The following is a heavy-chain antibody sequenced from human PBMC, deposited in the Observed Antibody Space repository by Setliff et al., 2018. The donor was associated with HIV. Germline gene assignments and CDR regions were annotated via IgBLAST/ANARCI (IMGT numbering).Heavy chain of an antibody. Sequence: GGSLRLSCAASGFTFRNAWMTWVRRAPGKGLEWLANINEDGSERNCVDSVKGRFTISKDDSKNTLYLQMHSLRVEDTAAYDCAKGVKWLDPWGQGTLVTVSS. J-gene: IGHJ5*02. CDR2: INEDGSER. CDR3: AKGVKWLDP. CDR1: GFTFRNAW. V-gene: IGHV3-7*03. D-gene: IGHD3-16*01.